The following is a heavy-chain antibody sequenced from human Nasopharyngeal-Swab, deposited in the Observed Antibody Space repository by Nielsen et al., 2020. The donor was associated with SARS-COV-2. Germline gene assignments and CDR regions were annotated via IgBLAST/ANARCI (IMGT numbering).Heavy chain of an antibody. CDR1: GFTFSSYG. J-gene: IGHJ6*02. CDR2: IKQDGSEK. Sequence: GESLKISCAASGFTFSSYGMSWVRQAPGKGLEWVANIKQDGSEKYYVDSVKGRFTISRDNAKNSLYLQMNSLRAEDTAVYYCARESGRGAAAATYYYGMDVWGQGTTVTVSS. V-gene: IGHV3-7*01. CDR3: ARESGRGAAAATYYYGMDV. D-gene: IGHD6-13*01.